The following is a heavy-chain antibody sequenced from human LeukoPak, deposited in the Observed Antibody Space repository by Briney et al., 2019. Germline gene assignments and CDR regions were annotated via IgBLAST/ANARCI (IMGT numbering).Heavy chain of an antibody. Sequence: ASVKVSCKASGYTFTGYYMHWVRQAPGQGLEWMGWTSAYNGNTNYAQKLQGRVTMTTDTSTSTAYMELRSLRSDDTAVYYCARWPPDYYGSGSYSYFDYWGQGTLVTVSS. V-gene: IGHV1-18*04. D-gene: IGHD3-10*01. J-gene: IGHJ4*02. CDR1: GYTFTGYY. CDR3: ARWPPDYYGSGSYSYFDY. CDR2: TSAYNGNT.